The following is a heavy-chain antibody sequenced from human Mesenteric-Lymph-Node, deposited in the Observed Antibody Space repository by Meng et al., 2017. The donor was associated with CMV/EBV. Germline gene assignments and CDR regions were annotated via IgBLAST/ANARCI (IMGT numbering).Heavy chain of an antibody. Sequence: ASVKVSCKASGYTFSSYDIYWVRQATGQGLEWMGWMNPNSGNTDYAQKFQGRVTMTRDISIGTAYMELSSLRYEDTAVYYCARGRQFKGSGPMGYWGQGTLVTVSS. CDR2: MNPNSGNT. D-gene: IGHD3-10*01. CDR1: GYTFSSYD. J-gene: IGHJ4*02. V-gene: IGHV1-8*01. CDR3: ARGRQFKGSGPMGY.